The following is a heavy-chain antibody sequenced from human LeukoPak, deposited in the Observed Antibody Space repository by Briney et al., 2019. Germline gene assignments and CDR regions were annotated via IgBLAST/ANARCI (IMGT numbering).Heavy chain of an antibody. Sequence: SETLSLTCAVYGGSFSGYYWSWIRQPPGKGLEWIGEINHIGSTNYNPSLKSRVTISVDTSKNQFSLRLSSVTAADTAVYYCARTHPRARYCSGGSCYLFDYWGQGTLVTVSS. CDR2: INHIGST. CDR1: GGSFSGYY. CDR3: ARTHPRARYCSGGSCYLFDY. D-gene: IGHD2-15*01. V-gene: IGHV4-34*01. J-gene: IGHJ4*02.